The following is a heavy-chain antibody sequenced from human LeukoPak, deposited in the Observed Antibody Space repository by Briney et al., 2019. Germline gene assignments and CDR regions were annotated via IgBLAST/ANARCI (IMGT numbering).Heavy chain of an antibody. J-gene: IGHJ1*01. CDR2: IIPIFGTA. V-gene: IGHV1-69*05. Sequence: SVKVSCKASGYTFTGYYIHWVRQAPDQGLEWMGRIIPIFGTANYAQKFQGRVTITTDESTSTAYMELSSLRSEDTAVYYCARDPLRGSYYYDSSGYLSYQHWGQGTLVTVSS. CDR3: ARDPLRGSYYYDSSGYLSYQH. D-gene: IGHD3-22*01. CDR1: GYTFTGYY.